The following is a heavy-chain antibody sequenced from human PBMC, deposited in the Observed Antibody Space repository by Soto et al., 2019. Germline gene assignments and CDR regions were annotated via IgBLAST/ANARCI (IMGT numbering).Heavy chain of an antibody. CDR2: INAHSGGT. D-gene: IGHD6-6*01. CDR1: GFSFTGYY. CDR3: AKDLTRQLAYWLDP. V-gene: IGHV1-2*02. Sequence: ASVKVSCKASGFSFTGYYIHWLRQAPGQGLEWMGWINAHSGGTEYAQKFQGRVTLTRDTSIATAYLTLTSLTSDNTALYYCAKDLTRQLAYWLDPWGQGTQVTVSS. J-gene: IGHJ5*02.